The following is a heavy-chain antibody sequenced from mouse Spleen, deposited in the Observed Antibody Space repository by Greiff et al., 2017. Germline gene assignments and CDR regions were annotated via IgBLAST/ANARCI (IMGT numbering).Heavy chain of an antibody. Sequence: QVQLQQSGAELVRPGASVTLSCKASGYTFTDYEMHWVKQTPVHGLEWIGAIDPETGGTAYNQKFKGKAILTADKSSSTAYMELRSLTSEDSAVYYCTRWGGNYWYFDVWGAGTTVTVSS. CDR2: IDPETGGT. D-gene: IGHD1-1*02. CDR3: TRWGGNYWYFDV. J-gene: IGHJ1*01. CDR1: GYTFTDYE. V-gene: IGHV1-15*01.